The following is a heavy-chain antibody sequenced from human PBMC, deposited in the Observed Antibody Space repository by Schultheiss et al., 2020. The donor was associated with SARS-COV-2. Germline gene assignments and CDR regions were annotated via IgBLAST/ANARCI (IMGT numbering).Heavy chain of an antibody. CDR2: IYYSGST. Sequence: SETLSLTCTVSGGSISRYYWSWIRQPPGKGLEWIGYIYYSGSTNYNPSLMSRVTMSVDTSKNQFSLEMTSVTAADTAMYYCARAERRWLQLNGWYFDLWGRGTLVTVSS. CDR1: GGSISRYY. D-gene: IGHD5-24*01. CDR3: ARAERRWLQLNGWYFDL. V-gene: IGHV4-59*01. J-gene: IGHJ2*01.